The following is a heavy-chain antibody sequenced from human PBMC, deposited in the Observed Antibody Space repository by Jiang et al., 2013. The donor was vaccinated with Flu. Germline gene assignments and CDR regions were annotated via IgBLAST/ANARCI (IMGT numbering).Heavy chain of an antibody. V-gene: IGHV4-59*08. CDR3: ARRLGSGWVNWFDP. Sequence: GPGLVKPSETLSLTCTVSGGSISSYYWSWIRQPPGKGLEWIGYIYYSGSTNYNPSLKSRVTISVDTSKNQFSLKLSSVTAADTAVYYCARRLGSGWVNWFDPWGQGTLVTVSS. CDR1: GGSISSYY. J-gene: IGHJ5*02. D-gene: IGHD6-19*01. CDR2: IYYSGST.